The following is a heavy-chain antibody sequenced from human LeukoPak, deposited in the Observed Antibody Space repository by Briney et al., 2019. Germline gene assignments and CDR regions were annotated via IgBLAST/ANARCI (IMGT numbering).Heavy chain of an antibody. CDR1: GGSISSYY. V-gene: IGHV4-59*01. J-gene: IGHJ5*02. D-gene: IGHD3-16*01. Sequence: SETLSLTCTVSGGSISSYYWSWIRQPPGKGLEWIGYIYYSGSTNYNPSLKSRVTISVDTSKNQFSLKLSSETAADTAVYYCARCIEGGYWFDPWGQGTLVTVSS. CDR2: IYYSGST. CDR3: ARCIEGGYWFDP.